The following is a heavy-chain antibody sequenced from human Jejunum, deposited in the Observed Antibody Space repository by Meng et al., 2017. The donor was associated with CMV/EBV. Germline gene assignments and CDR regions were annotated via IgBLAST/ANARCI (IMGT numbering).Heavy chain of an antibody. D-gene: IGHD5-24*01. Sequence: AVQSGSFHYYWSWLRQPPGKGLEWIGEINHFGSTNYSPSLKNRVTMSVDASKKQFSLRLSSVAAADTAFYYCARGLLGGWVQFFDSWGQGTPVTVSS. J-gene: IGHJ4*02. CDR3: ARGLLGGWVQFFDS. V-gene: IGHV4-34*01. CDR2: INHFGST. CDR1: SGSFHYY.